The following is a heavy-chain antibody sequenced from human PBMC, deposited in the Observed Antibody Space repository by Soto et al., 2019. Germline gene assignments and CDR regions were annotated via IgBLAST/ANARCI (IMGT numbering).Heavy chain of an antibody. V-gene: IGHV3-13*04. D-gene: IGHD2-21*02. CDR3: ARTARDFSGLDV. CDR1: GFTFRNYD. Sequence: EVQLVESGGGLVQPGGSLRLSCEASGFTFRNYDMHWVRQGTGKGLEWVSGISAAGDPDYADSVEGRFTISRENAQNSFFLQMNSLRVGDTAVYYCARTARDFSGLDVWGQGTTVIVSS. CDR2: ISAAGDP. J-gene: IGHJ6*02.